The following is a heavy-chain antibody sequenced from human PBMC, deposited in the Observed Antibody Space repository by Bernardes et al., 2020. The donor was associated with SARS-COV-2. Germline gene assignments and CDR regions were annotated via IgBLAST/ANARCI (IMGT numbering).Heavy chain of an antibody. D-gene: IGHD3-9*01. CDR2: ISLAGWYI. CDR1: FPLSHCL. V-gene: IGHV3-21*01. CDR3: ARDVGGTDWRFGFDV. Sequence: GFLWPSRVGPWFPLSHCLVRWVRPGPGKGRAGGFSISLAGWYIYYGESVRGRFTTSRDNTRTSVFLQMESLRAEDTAVYYCARDVGGTDWRFGFDVWGPGTMVHVSS. J-gene: IGHJ3*01.